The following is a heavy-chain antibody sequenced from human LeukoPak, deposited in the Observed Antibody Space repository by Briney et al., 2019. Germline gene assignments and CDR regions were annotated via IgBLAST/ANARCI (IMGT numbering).Heavy chain of an antibody. CDR3: ARHYYGSGSYYPYFDY. CDR2: ISGSGGST. J-gene: IGHJ4*02. CDR1: GFTFSNYA. Sequence: GGSLRLSCAASGFTFSNYAMSWVRQAPGKGLEWVSAISGSGGSTYHADSVKGRFTISRDNSKNTLYLQMNSLRAEDTAVYYCARHYYGSGSYYPYFDYWGQGILVTVPS. V-gene: IGHV3-23*01. D-gene: IGHD3-10*01.